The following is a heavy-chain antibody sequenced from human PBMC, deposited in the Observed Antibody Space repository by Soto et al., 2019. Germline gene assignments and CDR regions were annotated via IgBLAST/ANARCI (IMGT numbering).Heavy chain of an antibody. J-gene: IGHJ4*02. CDR2: ISWNSGSI. CDR1: GFTFDDYA. Sequence: GGSLRLSCAASGFTFDDYAMHWVRQAPGKGLEWVSGISWNSGSIGYADSVKGRFTISRDNAKNSLYLQMNSLRAEDTALYYCAKDREERDNYFDYWGQGTLVTVSS. CDR3: AKDREERDNYFDY. V-gene: IGHV3-9*01. D-gene: IGHD2-15*01.